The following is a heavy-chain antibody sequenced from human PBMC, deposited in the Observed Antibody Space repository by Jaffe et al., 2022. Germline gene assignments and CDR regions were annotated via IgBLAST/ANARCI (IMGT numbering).Heavy chain of an antibody. J-gene: IGHJ2*01. CDR2: IYHSGST. CDR1: GYSISSGYY. V-gene: IGHV4-38-2*01. Sequence: QVQLQESGPGLVKPSETLSLTCAVSGYSISSGYYWGWIRQPPGKGLEWIGSIYHSGSTYYNPSLKSRVTISVDTSKNQFSLKLSSVTAADTAVYYCARLTTPYWYFDLWGRGTLVTVSS. D-gene: IGHD3-22*01. CDR3: ARLTTPYWYFDL.